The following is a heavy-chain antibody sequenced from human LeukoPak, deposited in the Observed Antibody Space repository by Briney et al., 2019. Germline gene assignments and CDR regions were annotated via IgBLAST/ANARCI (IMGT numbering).Heavy chain of an antibody. Sequence: SQTLSLTCAISGDSVSSKSTAWNWIRQSPSRGLEWLGRTYYRSKWYNDYAVSVKSRITINPDTSKNQFSLQLNSVTPEDAAVYYCTSGYYYSYWGQGTLVTVSS. D-gene: IGHD3-22*01. V-gene: IGHV6-1*01. J-gene: IGHJ4*02. CDR3: TSGYYYSY. CDR1: GDSVSSKSTA. CDR2: TYYRSKWYN.